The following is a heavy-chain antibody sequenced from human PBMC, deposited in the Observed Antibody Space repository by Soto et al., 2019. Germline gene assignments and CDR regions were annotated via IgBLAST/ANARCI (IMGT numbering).Heavy chain of an antibody. Sequence: GGSLRLSCAASGFTFSDHYMGWIRQAPGKGLEWVSYSSASGSTIYYADSVKGRFTISRDNAKNSLYLQMNSLRGDDTAVYFCARDRKNPFVTGAMDVWGKGTTVTVSS. CDR2: SSASGSTI. J-gene: IGHJ6*03. CDR1: GFTFSDHY. D-gene: IGHD1-20*01. CDR3: ARDRKNPFVTGAMDV. V-gene: IGHV3-11*01.